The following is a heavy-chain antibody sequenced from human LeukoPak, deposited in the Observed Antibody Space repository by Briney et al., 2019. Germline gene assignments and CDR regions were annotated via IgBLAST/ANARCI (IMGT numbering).Heavy chain of an antibody. J-gene: IGHJ4*02. CDR1: GGSFSGYY. CDR2: IYYSGST. Sequence: NPSETLSLTCAVYGGSFSGYYWSWIRQHPGKGLEWIGYIYYSGSTYYNPSLKSRVTISVDTSKNQFSLKLSSVTAADTAVYYCARGREYYYDSSGYGSYFDYWGQGTLVTVSS. CDR3: ARGREYYYDSSGYGSYFDY. D-gene: IGHD3-22*01. V-gene: IGHV4-31*11.